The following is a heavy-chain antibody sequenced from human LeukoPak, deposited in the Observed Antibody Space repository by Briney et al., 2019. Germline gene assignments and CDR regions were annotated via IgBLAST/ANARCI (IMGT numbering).Heavy chain of an antibody. CDR3: ARRAYYYDSSGYYPDY. Sequence: GESLKISCKRSGYSFTSYWIGWVGQMPGKGLEWMGIIYPGDSDTRYSPSFQGQVTISADKSISTAYLQWSSLKASDTAMYYCARRAYYYDSSGYYPDYRGQGTLVTVSS. CDR1: GYSFTSYW. D-gene: IGHD3-22*01. V-gene: IGHV5-51*01. J-gene: IGHJ4*02. CDR2: IYPGDSDT.